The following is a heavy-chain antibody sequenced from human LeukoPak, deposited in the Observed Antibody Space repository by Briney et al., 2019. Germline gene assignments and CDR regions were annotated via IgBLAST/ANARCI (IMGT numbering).Heavy chain of an antibody. Sequence: SETLSLTCTVSGGSISSYYWSWIRQPPGKGLEWIGYIYYSGSTNYNPSLRSRVTISVDTSKNQFSLKLTSLTAADTAVYYCVRHLSAGRPAFDIWGQGTTVTVSS. D-gene: IGHD2-15*01. V-gene: IGHV4-59*08. CDR2: IYYSGST. CDR1: GGSISSYY. J-gene: IGHJ3*02. CDR3: VRHLSAGRPAFDI.